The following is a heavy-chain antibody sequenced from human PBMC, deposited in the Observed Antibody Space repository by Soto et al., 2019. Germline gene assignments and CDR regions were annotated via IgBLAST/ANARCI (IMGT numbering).Heavy chain of an antibody. Sequence: QLQLQESGPGLVKPSETLSLTCTVSGGSISSGSYYWGWIRQPPGKGLEWIGSIYYSGSTYYNPSLTSRVTISVDTSKNQFSLKLSSVTAADTAVYYCARRSIVVVAPFDYWGQGTLVTVSS. J-gene: IGHJ4*02. V-gene: IGHV4-39*01. CDR3: ARRSIVVVAPFDY. CDR2: IYYSGST. CDR1: GGSISSGSYY. D-gene: IGHD2-15*01.